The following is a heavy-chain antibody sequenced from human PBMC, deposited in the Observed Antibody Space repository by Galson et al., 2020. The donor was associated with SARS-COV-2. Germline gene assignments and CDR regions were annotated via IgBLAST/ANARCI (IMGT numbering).Heavy chain of an antibody. V-gene: IGHV1-2*02. CDR2: INPNNGGT. J-gene: IGHJ3*02. D-gene: IGHD2-15*01. CDR1: GYTFSDYY. Sequence: ASVKASCKASGYTFSDYYMHWVRQAPGQGLEWMGWINPNNGGTNYAQQFQGRVTMARDTSISTAYMELSRLRSDDTAVFYCARDAEETMHGRWDAFDIWGQGTMVTVSS. CDR3: ARDAEETMHGRWDAFDI.